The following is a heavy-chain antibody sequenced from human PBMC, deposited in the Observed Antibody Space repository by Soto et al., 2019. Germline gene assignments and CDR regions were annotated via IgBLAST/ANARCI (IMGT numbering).Heavy chain of an antibody. CDR3: EKDPDYYDSSGYYY. CDR2: IYYSGST. J-gene: IGHJ4*02. D-gene: IGHD3-22*01. CDR1: GGSISSGDYY. V-gene: IGHV4-30-4*01. Sequence: SETLSLTCTVSGGSISSGDYYWSWIRQPPGKVLEWIVYIYYSGSTYYNPSLKSRVTISLDTSNNQFSLKLSSVTASDTAVYYCEKDPDYYDSSGYYYWGQGTLVTVSS.